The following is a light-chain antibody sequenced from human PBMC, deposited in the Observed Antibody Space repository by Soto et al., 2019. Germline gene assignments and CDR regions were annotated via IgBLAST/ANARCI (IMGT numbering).Light chain of an antibody. V-gene: IGKV3D-20*02. CDR2: GAS. CDR3: QQRYNWPPT. CDR1: QSVSSSY. Sequence: EIVFTQSPGTLSLSPGERATLSCRASQSVSSSYLAWYQQKPGQAPRLLIYGASSRDTGIPDRFSGSGSGTDCTLTISRLEPEDFEVYYCQQRYNWPPTFGQGTKVDIK. J-gene: IGKJ1*01.